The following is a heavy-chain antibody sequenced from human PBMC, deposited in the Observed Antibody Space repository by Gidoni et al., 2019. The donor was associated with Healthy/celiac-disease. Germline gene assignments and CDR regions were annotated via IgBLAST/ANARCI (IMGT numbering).Heavy chain of an antibody. V-gene: IGHV1-24*01. Sequence: QVQLVQSGAEVTKPGASVKVSCKVSGYTLTELSMHWVRQAPGKGLEWMGGFDPEDGETIYAQKFQGRVTMTEDTSTGTAYMELSSLRSEDTAVYYCASLALWFGSLGAFDIWGQGTMVTVSS. CDR3: ASLALWFGSLGAFDI. D-gene: IGHD3-10*01. J-gene: IGHJ3*02. CDR1: GYTLTELS. CDR2: FDPEDGET.